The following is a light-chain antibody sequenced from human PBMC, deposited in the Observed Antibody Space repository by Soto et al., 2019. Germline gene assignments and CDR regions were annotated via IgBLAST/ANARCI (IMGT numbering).Light chain of an antibody. CDR3: QQYNNWPTIT. V-gene: IGKV3-15*01. CDR1: QSVRSN. J-gene: IGKJ5*01. CDR2: GAS. Sequence: EIVMTQSPATLSVSPGERATLSCRASQSVRSNLAWYQQKPGQAHRLLIYGASTRATGIPARFSGSGSGTEFTLTISSLQSEDFAVYYCQQYNNWPTITFGQGTRLEIK.